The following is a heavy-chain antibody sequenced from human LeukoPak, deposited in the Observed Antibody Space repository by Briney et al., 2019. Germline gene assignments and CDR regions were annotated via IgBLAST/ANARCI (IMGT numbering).Heavy chain of an antibody. CDR1: GFTFSSYA. CDR2: ISGSGGST. J-gene: IGHJ4*02. Sequence: GGSLRLSCAASGFTFSSYAMSWVRQAPGKGLEWVSAISGSGGSTYYADSVKGRFTISRDNSKNTLYLQMNSLRAEDTAVYYCALSRNYYDSSGLNDYWGQGTLVTVSS. CDR3: ALSRNYYDSSGLNDY. D-gene: IGHD3-22*01. V-gene: IGHV3-23*01.